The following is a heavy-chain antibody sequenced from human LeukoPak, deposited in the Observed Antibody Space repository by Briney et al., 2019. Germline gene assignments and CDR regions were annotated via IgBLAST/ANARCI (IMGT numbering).Heavy chain of an antibody. Sequence: PGGSLRLSCAASGFTFSSYGMHWVRQAPGKGLEWVAVIWYDGSNKYYADSVKGRFTISRDNSKNTLYLRMNSLRAEDTAVYYCASGVNREQLVPSRYYGMDVWGQGTTVTVSS. CDR3: ASGVNREQLVPSRYYGMDV. CDR1: GFTFSSYG. V-gene: IGHV3-33*01. CDR2: IWYDGSNK. J-gene: IGHJ6*02. D-gene: IGHD6-13*01.